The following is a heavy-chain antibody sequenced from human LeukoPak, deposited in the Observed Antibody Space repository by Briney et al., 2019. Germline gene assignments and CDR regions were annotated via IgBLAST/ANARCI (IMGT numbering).Heavy chain of an antibody. D-gene: IGHD3-16*01. J-gene: IGHJ5*02. CDR3: AGGLRQGGGIGFDP. CDR1: GYTFTGYY. CDR2: INPNSGGT. Sequence: ASVKVSCKTSGYTFTGYYMNWVRQAPGQGLEWMGRINPNSGGTYYAQKFQGRVTMTRDTSISTSYMELSSLISDDTAVYYCAGGLRQGGGIGFDPGGQGTLVTVS. V-gene: IGHV1-2*02.